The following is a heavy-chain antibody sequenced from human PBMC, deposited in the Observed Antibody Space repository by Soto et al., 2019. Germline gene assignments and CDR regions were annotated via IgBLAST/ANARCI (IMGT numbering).Heavy chain of an antibody. J-gene: IGHJ6*02. V-gene: IGHV1-69*06. CDR3: ARGGSSGWGLLYYYYGMDV. D-gene: IGHD6-19*01. Sequence: GASVKVSCKASGGTFSSYAISWVRQAPGQGLEWMGGIIPIFGTANYAQKFQGRVTITADKSTSTAYMELSSLRSEDTAVYYCARGGSSGWGLLYYYYGMDVWGQGTTVTVSS. CDR1: GGTFSSYA. CDR2: IIPIFGTA.